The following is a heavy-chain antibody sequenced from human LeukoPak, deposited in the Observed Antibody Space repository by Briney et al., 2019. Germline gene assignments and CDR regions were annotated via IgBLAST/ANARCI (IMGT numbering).Heavy chain of an antibody. Sequence: ASVKVSCKASGGTFSSCAIGWVRQAPGQGLEWMGGIIPIFGTANYAQKFQGRVTITADESTSTAYMELSSLRSEDTAVYYCARAHINIVVVPAAITAYDYWGQGTLVTVSS. J-gene: IGHJ4*02. CDR3: ARAHINIVVVPAAITAYDY. CDR1: GGTFSSCA. CDR2: IIPIFGTA. V-gene: IGHV1-69*13. D-gene: IGHD2-2*01.